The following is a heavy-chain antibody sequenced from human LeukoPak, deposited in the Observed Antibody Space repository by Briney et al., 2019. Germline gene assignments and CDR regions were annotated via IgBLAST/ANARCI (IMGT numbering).Heavy chain of an antibody. V-gene: IGHV3-23*01. J-gene: IGHJ4*02. CDR2: ISGSGGST. Sequence: GGSLRLSCAASGFTFSSYSMNWVRQAPGKGLEWVSAISGSGGSTYYADSVKGRFTISRDNSKNTLYPQMNSLRVDDTAVYYCARGFSPVAAAEYYFDYWGQGTLVTVSS. CDR3: ARGFSPVAAAEYYFDY. D-gene: IGHD6-13*01. CDR1: GFTFSSYS.